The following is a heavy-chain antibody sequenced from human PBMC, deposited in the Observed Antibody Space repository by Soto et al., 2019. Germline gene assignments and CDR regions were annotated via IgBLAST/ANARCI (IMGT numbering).Heavy chain of an antibody. CDR3: ARTAAAGKYYYGVDV. V-gene: IGHV1-46*01. Sequence: ASVKVSCKASGYTFTSYYMHWLRQAPGQGLEWMGIINPSGGSTSYAQKFQGRVTMTRDTSTSTVYMELSSLRSEDTAVYYCARTAAAGKYYYGVDVWGQGTTVTVSS. CDR2: INPSGGST. J-gene: IGHJ6*02. D-gene: IGHD6-13*01. CDR1: GYTFTSYY.